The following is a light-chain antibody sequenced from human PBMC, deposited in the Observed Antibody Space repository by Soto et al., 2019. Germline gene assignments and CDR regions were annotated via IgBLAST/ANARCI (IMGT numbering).Light chain of an antibody. CDR3: QQSYSTPPFT. V-gene: IGKV1-39*01. Sequence: DIQMTQSPSPLSASVGDRVDITCRTSQSVSSYLNWYQAKPGKAPKLLIYETSNLESGVPSRFSGSGSGTDFTLTIRSLQPEDSATYYCQQSYSTPPFTFGPGTRVDI. CDR2: ETS. CDR1: QSVSSY. J-gene: IGKJ3*01.